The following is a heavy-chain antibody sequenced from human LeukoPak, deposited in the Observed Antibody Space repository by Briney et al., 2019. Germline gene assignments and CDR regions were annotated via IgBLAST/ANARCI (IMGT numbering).Heavy chain of an antibody. CDR1: GFTFSSYV. CDR3: AKDQPITIFGVATYYFDY. CDR2: ISASANST. V-gene: IGHV3-23*01. Sequence: GGSLRLSCAASGFTFSSYVMNWVRQAPGKGLEWVSVISASANSTYYADSVKGRFTISRDNSKNTLFLQMNSLRAEDTAVYSCAKDQPITIFGVATYYFDYWGQGTLVTVSS. D-gene: IGHD3-3*01. J-gene: IGHJ4*02.